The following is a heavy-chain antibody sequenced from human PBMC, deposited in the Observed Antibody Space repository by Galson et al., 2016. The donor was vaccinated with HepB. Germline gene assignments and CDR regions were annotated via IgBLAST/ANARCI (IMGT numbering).Heavy chain of an antibody. J-gene: IGHJ3*01. V-gene: IGHV3-23*01. CDR2: ISGSGGIT. CDR3: AKRGQQLVKDAFDV. CDR1: GFTFRNFG. D-gene: IGHD6-13*01. Sequence: SLRLSCAASGFTFRNFGMHWVRQAPGKGLEWVSGISGSGGITYYADSVKGRFTISRDNSKNTLYLQMISLRAEDTAVYYCAKRGQQLVKDAFDVWGQGTLVTVSS.